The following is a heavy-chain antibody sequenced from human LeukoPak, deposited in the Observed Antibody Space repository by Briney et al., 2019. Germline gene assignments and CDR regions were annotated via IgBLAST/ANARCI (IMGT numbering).Heavy chain of an antibody. J-gene: IGHJ4*02. CDR2: ISGSGGST. Sequence: GGSLRLSCAASGLTFSSYAMSCVRQAPGKGLEWVSAISGSGGSTYYADSVKGRFTISRDNSKNTLYLQMNSLRAEDTAEYYRAKDRPISPFDYWGQGTLVTVSS. CDR3: AKDRPISPFDY. CDR1: GLTFSSYA. V-gene: IGHV3-23*01. D-gene: IGHD3-9*01.